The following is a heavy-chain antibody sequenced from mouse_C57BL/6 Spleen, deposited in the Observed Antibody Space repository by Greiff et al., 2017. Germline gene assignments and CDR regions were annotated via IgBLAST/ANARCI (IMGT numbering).Heavy chain of an antibody. V-gene: IGHV14-3*01. D-gene: IGHD2-2*01. CDR3: ASMLTTVMDY. Sequence: EVQLQQSVAELARPGASVKLSCTASGFNIKNTDMHWVKQRPEQGLEWIGGIDPANGNTKYAPKFQGKATITADTSSNTAYLQLRSLTSEDTAIYYCASMLTTVMDYWGQGTSVTVSS. CDR1: GFNIKNTD. J-gene: IGHJ4*01. CDR2: IDPANGNT.